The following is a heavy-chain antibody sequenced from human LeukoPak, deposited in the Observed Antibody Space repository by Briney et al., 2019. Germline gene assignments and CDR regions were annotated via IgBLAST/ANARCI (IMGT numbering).Heavy chain of an antibody. Sequence: SETLSLTFTVSGGSISSSYWSWIRQPPGKGLEWIGYIDYSGNTNYNPYLKSRVTISVERSKNQFSLKLSSVTAADTAVYYCARATSYGDYVDYWGQGTLVTVSS. V-gene: IGHV4-59*08. J-gene: IGHJ4*02. CDR1: GGSISSSY. CDR3: ARATSYGDYVDY. D-gene: IGHD4-17*01. CDR2: IDYSGNT.